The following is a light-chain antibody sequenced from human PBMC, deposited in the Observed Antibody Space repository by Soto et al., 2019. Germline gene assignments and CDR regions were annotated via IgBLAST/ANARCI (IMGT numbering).Light chain of an antibody. CDR1: QSVGNN. CDR2: GAS. CDR3: QQYNNWHFT. J-gene: IGKJ3*01. V-gene: IGKV3-15*01. Sequence: EIVMTQSPATLSVSPGERATLSCRASQSVGNNLAWYQQKPGQAPRLLIYGASTRATGIPARFSGSGSGTEFTLTISSLQSKDFAVYYCQQYNNWHFTFGPGTKVDIK.